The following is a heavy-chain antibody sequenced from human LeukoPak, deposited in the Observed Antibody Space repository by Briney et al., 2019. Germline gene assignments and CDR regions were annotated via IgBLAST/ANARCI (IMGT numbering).Heavy chain of an antibody. CDR2: INHSGST. J-gene: IGHJ6*02. CDR3: ARGRRWLQQNYYGMDV. D-gene: IGHD5-24*01. Sequence: PSETLSLTCTVSGGSISRSSYYWSWIRQPPGKGLEWIGEINHSGSTNYNPSLKSRVTISVDTSKNQFPLKLSSVTAADTAVYYCARGRRWLQQNYYGMDVWGQGTTVTVSS. V-gene: IGHV4-39*06. CDR1: GGSISRSSYY.